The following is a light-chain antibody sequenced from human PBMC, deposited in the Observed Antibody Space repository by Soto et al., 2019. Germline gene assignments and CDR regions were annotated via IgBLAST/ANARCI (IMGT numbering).Light chain of an antibody. CDR3: SSYTTTSTYV. V-gene: IGLV2-14*01. CDR1: SSDVGGYDY. Sequence: QSALTQPASVSGSPGQSVTIPCTGTSSDVGGYDYVSWYQQHPGKAPKFMIYEVTNRPSGVSHRFSGSKSGNTASLTISGLQAEDEADYYCSSYTTTSTYVFGTGTKVTV. J-gene: IGLJ1*01. CDR2: EVT.